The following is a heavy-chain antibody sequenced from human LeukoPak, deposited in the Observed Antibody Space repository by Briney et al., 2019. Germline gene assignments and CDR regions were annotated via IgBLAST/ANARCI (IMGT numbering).Heavy chain of an antibody. CDR1: GFTFSSYS. V-gene: IGHV3-48*04. CDR3: ARAAYNWNHRYYYMDV. Sequence: GGSLRLSCAASGFTFSSYSMNWVRQAPGKGLEWVSYISSSSSTIYYADSVKGRFTISRDNAKNSLYLQMNSLRAEDTAAYYCARAAYNWNHRYYYMDVWGKGTTVTVSS. CDR2: ISSSSSTI. J-gene: IGHJ6*03. D-gene: IGHD1-14*01.